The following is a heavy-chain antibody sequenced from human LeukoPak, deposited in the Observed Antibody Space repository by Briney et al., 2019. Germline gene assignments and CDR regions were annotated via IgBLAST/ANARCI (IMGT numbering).Heavy chain of an antibody. V-gene: IGHV4-30-4*08. J-gene: IGHJ3*02. CDR1: GGSISSGDYY. CDR2: IYYSGST. D-gene: IGHD6-19*01. Sequence: SGTLSLTCTVSGGSISSGDYYWSWIRQPPGKGLEWIGYIYYSGSTYYNPSLKSRVTISVDTSKNQFSLKLSSVTAADTAVYYCARHQYRSGWPDAFDIWGQGTMVTVSS. CDR3: ARHQYRSGWPDAFDI.